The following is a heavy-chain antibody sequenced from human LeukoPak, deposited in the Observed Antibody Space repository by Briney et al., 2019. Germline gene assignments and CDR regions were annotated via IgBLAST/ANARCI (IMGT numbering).Heavy chain of an antibody. CDR2: IYLGDSDT. V-gene: IGHV5-51*01. Sequence: GESLKISCKASGYNFTTYWIGWVRQMPGKGLEWMGIIYLGDSDTRYNPSLQGQVTISADKSISTAYLQWSSLKASDTAMYYCAKRKVVGAKDAFDIWAQGTMVTVSS. D-gene: IGHD1-26*01. CDR1: GYNFTTYW. CDR3: AKRKVVGAKDAFDI. J-gene: IGHJ3*02.